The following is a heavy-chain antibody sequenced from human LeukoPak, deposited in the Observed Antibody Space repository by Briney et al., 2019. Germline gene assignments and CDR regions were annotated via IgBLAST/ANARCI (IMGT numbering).Heavy chain of an antibody. J-gene: IGHJ4*02. Sequence: GGSLRLSCAASAFTFSRHWMTWVRQAPGKGLEWVANINQDGSEIHYVGSVKGRFTISRDNAKNSLYLEMNSLRAEDTAVYYCARLPGSDSYFDFWGQGTLVIVSS. D-gene: IGHD3-10*01. CDR2: INQDGSEI. V-gene: IGHV3-7*03. CDR1: AFTFSRHW. CDR3: ARLPGSDSYFDF.